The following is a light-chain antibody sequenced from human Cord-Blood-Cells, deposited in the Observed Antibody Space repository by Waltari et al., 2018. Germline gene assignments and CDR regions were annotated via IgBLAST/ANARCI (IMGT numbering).Light chain of an antibody. CDR1: SSNIGTNY. J-gene: IGLJ3*02. CDR3: AAWDDSLSGWV. CDR2: RNN. V-gene: IGLV1-47*01. Sequence: QSVLTQPPSASVTPGQRVTIPCSGSSSNIGTNYVYWYQPLPGTAPKLLIYRNNQRPSGVPDRFSGSKSGTSASLAISGLRSEDEADYYCAAWDDSLSGWVFGGGTKLTVL.